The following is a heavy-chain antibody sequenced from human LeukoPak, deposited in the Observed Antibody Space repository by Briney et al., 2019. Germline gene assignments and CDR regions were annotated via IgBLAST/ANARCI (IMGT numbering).Heavy chain of an antibody. CDR3: ARDAPYGDFWFDP. CDR2: IFYSGST. D-gene: IGHD4-17*01. V-gene: IGHV4-39*07. CDR1: GGSISSSSYY. Sequence: SETLSLTCTVSGGSISSSSYYWGWIRQPPGKGLEWIGSIFYSGSTFYNPSLKSRVTMSVDTSKNQFSLRLSSVTAADTAVYYCARDAPYGDFWFDPWGQGTLVTVSS. J-gene: IGHJ5*02.